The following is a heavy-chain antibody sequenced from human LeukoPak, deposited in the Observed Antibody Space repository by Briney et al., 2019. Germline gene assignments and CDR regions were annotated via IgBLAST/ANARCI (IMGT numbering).Heavy chain of an antibody. D-gene: IGHD3-22*01. Sequence: AGGSLRLSCAASGFTVSSNYMSWVRQAPGKGLEWVSVIYSGGSTYYADSVKSRFTISRDNSKNTLYLQMNSLRAEDTAVYYCARDRKDYYDSSGYYDYWGQGTLVTVSS. J-gene: IGHJ4*02. CDR3: ARDRKDYYDSSGYYDY. CDR2: IYSGGST. CDR1: GFTVSSNY. V-gene: IGHV3-66*01.